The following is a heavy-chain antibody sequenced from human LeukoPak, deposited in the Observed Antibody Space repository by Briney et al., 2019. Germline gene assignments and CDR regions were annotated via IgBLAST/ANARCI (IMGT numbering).Heavy chain of an antibody. J-gene: IGHJ4*02. D-gene: IGHD3-9*01. CDR1: GFTFSSFG. V-gene: IGHV3-30*02. Sequence: PGGSLRLSCAASGFTFSSFGMHWVRQAPAKGLEWVAFIRYDGSTKHYADSVKGRFTFSRDNSKNTLYLQMNSLRGEDTGVYYYAKDRGSRNDILPGRPRASMDFDYWGQGTLVTVSS. CDR2: IRYDGSTK. CDR3: AKDRGSRNDILPGRPRASMDFDY.